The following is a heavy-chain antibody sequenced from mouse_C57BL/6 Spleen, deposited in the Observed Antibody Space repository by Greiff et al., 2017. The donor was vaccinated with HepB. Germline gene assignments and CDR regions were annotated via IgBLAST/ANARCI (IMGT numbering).Heavy chain of an antibody. Sequence: QVQLQQSGPGLVQPSQSLSITCTVSGFSFTSYGVHWVRQSPGKGLEWLGVIWSGGSTDYNAAFISRLSISTDNSKSQVCFKMNSLQADDTAIYYCARVYDYDWFAYWGQGTLVTVSA. D-gene: IGHD2-4*01. J-gene: IGHJ3*01. CDR3: ARVYDYDWFAY. V-gene: IGHV2-2*01. CDR1: GFSFTSYG. CDR2: IWSGGST.